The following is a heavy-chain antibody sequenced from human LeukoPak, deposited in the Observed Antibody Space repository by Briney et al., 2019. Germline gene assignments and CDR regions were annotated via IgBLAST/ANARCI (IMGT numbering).Heavy chain of an antibody. D-gene: IGHD4-17*01. J-gene: IGHJ4*02. Sequence: MPSETLSLTCAVYGGSFSGYYWSWIRQPPGKGLEWIGEINHSGSTNYNPSLKSRVTISVDTSKNQFSLKLSSVTAADTAVYYCARAIGYGDSPPDYWGQGTLVTVSS. CDR2: INHSGST. CDR3: ARAIGYGDSPPDY. V-gene: IGHV4-34*01. CDR1: GGSFSGYY.